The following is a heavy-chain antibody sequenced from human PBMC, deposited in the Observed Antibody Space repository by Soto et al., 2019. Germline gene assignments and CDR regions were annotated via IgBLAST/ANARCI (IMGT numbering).Heavy chain of an antibody. Sequence: SETLSLTCSLSGGSLISGHYYWTWIRQPPGKGLEWIGYFYYSGSTYYNPSLKSRLTISKDRTKNQFSLNLTSVTAADTAVYYCARAGATTAAGYYYHGLDVWGQGTTVTVSS. CDR2: FYYSGST. D-gene: IGHD4-17*01. CDR1: GGSLISGHYY. CDR3: ARAGATTAAGYYYHGLDV. J-gene: IGHJ6*02. V-gene: IGHV4-30-4*01.